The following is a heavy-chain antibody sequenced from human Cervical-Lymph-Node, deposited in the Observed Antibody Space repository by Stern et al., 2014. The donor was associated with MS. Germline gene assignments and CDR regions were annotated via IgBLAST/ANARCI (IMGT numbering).Heavy chain of an antibody. CDR3: VHHTYYYDSSGYSYAFDF. CDR2: IHWDDDK. V-gene: IGHV2-5*02. CDR1: GFSLSTSGMG. J-gene: IGHJ3*01. Sequence: QITLKESGPTLVKPTQTITLTCTFSGFSLSTSGMGVGWIRQPPGKALEWLALIHWDDDKRYSPSLKSRVSVTKDISKNQVVLTMTNMDPVDTATYYCVHHTYYYDSSGYSYAFDFWGQGTLVTVS. D-gene: IGHD3-22*01.